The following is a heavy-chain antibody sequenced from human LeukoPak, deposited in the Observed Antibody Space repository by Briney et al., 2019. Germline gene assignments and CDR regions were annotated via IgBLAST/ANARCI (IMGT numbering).Heavy chain of an antibody. CDR1: GFTFSSYE. Sequence: GGSLRLSCAASGFTFSSYEMNWVRQAPGKGLEWVSSISSSSSYIYYADSVKGRFTISRDNAKNSLYLQMNSLRAEDTAVYYCARGLYYYDSSGCGYWGQGTLVTVSS. D-gene: IGHD3-22*01. CDR2: ISSSSSYI. J-gene: IGHJ4*02. CDR3: ARGLYYYDSSGCGY. V-gene: IGHV3-21*01.